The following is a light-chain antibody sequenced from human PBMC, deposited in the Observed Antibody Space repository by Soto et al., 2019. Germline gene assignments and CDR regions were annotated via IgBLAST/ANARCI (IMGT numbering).Light chain of an antibody. Sequence: DIQMTQSPSSLSASVGDRGTITCRASQSISSYLNWYQQKPGKAPKLLIYAASSLQSGVTSRFSGSGSGTDFTPTISSMQPEDCATYYCQQSYSTPWTFGQGTKVEIK. CDR3: QQSYSTPWT. CDR2: AAS. V-gene: IGKV1-39*01. CDR1: QSISSY. J-gene: IGKJ1*01.